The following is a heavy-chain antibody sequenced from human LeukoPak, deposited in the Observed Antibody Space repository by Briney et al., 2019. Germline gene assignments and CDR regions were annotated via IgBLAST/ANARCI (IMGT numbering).Heavy chain of an antibody. CDR3: ARDWAAAGKFADLQPFLYTNWFDP. CDR2: INPSGGST. V-gene: IGHV1-46*01. D-gene: IGHD6-13*01. J-gene: IGHJ5*02. CDR1: GYTFTSYY. Sequence: GASVKVSCKASGYTFTSYYMHWVRQAPGQGLEWMGIINPSGGSTSYAQKFQGRVTMTRDTSTSTVYMELSGLRSEDTAVYYCARDWAAAGKFADLQPFLYTNWFDPWGQGTLVTVSS.